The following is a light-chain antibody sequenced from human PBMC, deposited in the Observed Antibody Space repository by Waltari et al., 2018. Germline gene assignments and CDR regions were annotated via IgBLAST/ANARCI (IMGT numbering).Light chain of an antibody. J-gene: IGLJ2*01. CDR3: SSWTDSDALKLL. V-gene: IGLV2-14*03. Sequence: QSALPQPASVSGSPGQSITISCPGTSIDSNYVSWHQQHPGKAPQVMIYDVTDRPSGVSNRFSGSKSGNTASLTISGLQAEDEADYYCSSWTDSDALKLLFGGGTKLTVL. CDR1: SIDSNY. CDR2: DVT.